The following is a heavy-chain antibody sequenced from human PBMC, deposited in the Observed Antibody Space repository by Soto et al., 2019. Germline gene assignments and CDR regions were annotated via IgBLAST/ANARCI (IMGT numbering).Heavy chain of an antibody. J-gene: IGHJ6*02. CDR3: ARGDDPGSLYYYYGMDV. CDR2: ISSSGSTI. D-gene: IGHD6-13*01. Sequence: GGSLRLSCAASGFTFSSYEMNWVRQAPGKGLEWVSYISSSGSTIYYADSVKGRFTISRDNAKNSLYLQMNSLRAEDTAVYYCARGDDPGSLYYYYGMDVWGQGTTVTSP. V-gene: IGHV3-48*03. CDR1: GFTFSSYE.